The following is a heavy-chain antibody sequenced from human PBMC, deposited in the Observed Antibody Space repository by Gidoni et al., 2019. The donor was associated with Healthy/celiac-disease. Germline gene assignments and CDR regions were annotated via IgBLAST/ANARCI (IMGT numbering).Heavy chain of an antibody. V-gene: IGHV3-7*03. CDR1: GFTFSSYW. D-gene: IGHD3-9*01. CDR3: AREGTRYFDWSPGDY. Sequence: EVQLVESGGGLVQPGGSLRLSCAASGFTFSSYWMSWVRQAPGKGLEWVANIKQDGSEKYYVDSVKGRFTISRDNAKNSLYLQMNSLRAEDTAVYYCAREGTRYFDWSPGDYWGQGTLVTVSS. J-gene: IGHJ4*02. CDR2: IKQDGSEK.